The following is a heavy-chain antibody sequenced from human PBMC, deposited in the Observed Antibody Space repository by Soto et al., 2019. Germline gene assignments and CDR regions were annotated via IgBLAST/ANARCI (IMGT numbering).Heavy chain of an antibody. CDR2: IYYSGST. CDR3: ARGPDPRYYFDY. Sequence: SETLSLTCTVSGGSISSYYWSWIRQPPGKGLEWIGYIYYSGSTNYNPSLKSRVTISVDTSKNQFSLKLSSVTAADTAVYYCARGPDPRYYFDYWGQGTLVTVSS. V-gene: IGHV4-59*01. D-gene: IGHD3-16*01. CDR1: GGSISSYY. J-gene: IGHJ4*02.